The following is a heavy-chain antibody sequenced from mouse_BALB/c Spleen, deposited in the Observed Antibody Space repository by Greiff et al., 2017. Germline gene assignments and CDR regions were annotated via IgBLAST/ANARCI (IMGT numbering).Heavy chain of an antibody. J-gene: IGHJ4*01. CDR2: ISSGSSTI. D-gene: IGHD2-14*01. CDR3: ARTYYRKGAMDY. Sequence: DVMLVESGGGLVQPGGSRKLSCAASGFTFSSFGMHWVRQAPEKGLEWVAYISSGSSTIYYADTVKGRFTISRDNPKNTLFLQMTSLRSEDTAMYYCARTYYRKGAMDYWGQGTSVTVSS. V-gene: IGHV5-17*02. CDR1: GFTFSSFG.